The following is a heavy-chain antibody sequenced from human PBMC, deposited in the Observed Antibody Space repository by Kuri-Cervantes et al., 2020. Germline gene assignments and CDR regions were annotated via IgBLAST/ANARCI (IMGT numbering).Heavy chain of an antibody. J-gene: IGHJ6*02. CDR1: GFNLNNAW. D-gene: IGHD3-22*01. Sequence: GESLKISCAASGFNLNNAWMHWVRQSPGKGLVWVSRIKSEDNATAYADSVQGRFMISRDDTKNSLYLQMNSLRAEDTAVYYCARERITMIVVDPMGGMDVWGQGTTVTVSS. CDR3: ARERITMIVVDPMGGMDV. V-gene: IGHV3-74*01. CDR2: IKSEDNAT.